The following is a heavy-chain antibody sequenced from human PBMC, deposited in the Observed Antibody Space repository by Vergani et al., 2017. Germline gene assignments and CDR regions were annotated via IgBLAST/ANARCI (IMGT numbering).Heavy chain of an antibody. CDR1: VFPFNIYA. V-gene: IGHV3-23*01. J-gene: IGHJ4*02. D-gene: IGHD1-1*01. CDR2: ISASVCST. CDR3: AKGLGRAGVQGDFDY. Sequence: EVELLDFGGGLVQPGRSLRLSCAASVFPFNIYAMSWVRHAPGKGLECVSGISASVCSTYYADSVRGRFTLSRDNSNNTLYLKMNSLRAKDRAVYFCAKGLGRAGVQGDFDYWGQGTLVTVSS.